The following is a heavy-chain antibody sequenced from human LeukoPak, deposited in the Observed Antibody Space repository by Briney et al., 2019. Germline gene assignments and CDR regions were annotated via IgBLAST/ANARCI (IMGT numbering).Heavy chain of an antibody. V-gene: IGHV3-23*01. CDR3: AKDYLGTTVYYYFDY. J-gene: IGHJ4*02. CDR2: ISGSGGST. CDR1: GFTFSSYG. D-gene: IGHD4-17*01. Sequence: GGSLRLSCAASGFTFSSYGMSWVRQAPGKGLEWVSAISGSGGSTYYADSVKGRFTISRDNSKNTLYLQMNSLRAEDTAVYYCAKDYLGTTVYYYFDYWGQGTLVTVSS.